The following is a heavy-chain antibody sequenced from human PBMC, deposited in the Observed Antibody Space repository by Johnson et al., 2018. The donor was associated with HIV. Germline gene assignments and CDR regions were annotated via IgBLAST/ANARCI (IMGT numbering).Heavy chain of an antibody. D-gene: IGHD3-22*01. V-gene: IGHV3-23*04. J-gene: IGHJ3*02. CDR2: ISGSGGST. Sequence: VQLVESGGGLVQPGGSLRLSCAASGFTFSSYAMSWVRQAPGKGLEWVSAISGSGGSTYYADSVKGRFTISRDNSKNTLYLQRNSLRAEDTAVYYCAISAEEYYDSSAVPMDAVDIWGQGTMVTVSS. CDR3: AISAEEYYDSSAVPMDAVDI. CDR1: GFTFSSYA.